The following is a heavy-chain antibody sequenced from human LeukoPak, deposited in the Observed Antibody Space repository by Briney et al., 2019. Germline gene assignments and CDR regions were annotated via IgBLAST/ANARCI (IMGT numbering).Heavy chain of an antibody. D-gene: IGHD6-19*01. CDR3: ARGNDGSGCEDY. CDR2: INSDGSST. V-gene: IGHV3-74*01. J-gene: IGHJ4*02. CDR1: GFTFSSYW. Sequence: PGRSLRLSCAASGFTFSSYWMHWDRQAPGKGLVWVSRINSDGSSTSHADSVKGWVTISRDNAKNTLYLQMNSLRAEDTAVYYCARGNDGSGCEDYWGQGTLVTVSS.